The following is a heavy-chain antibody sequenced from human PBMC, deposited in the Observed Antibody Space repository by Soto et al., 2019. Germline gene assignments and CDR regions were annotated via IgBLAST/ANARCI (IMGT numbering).Heavy chain of an antibody. J-gene: IGHJ4*02. D-gene: IGHD3-22*01. V-gene: IGHV1-2*02. Sequence: QVQLVQSGAEVKKPGASVKVSCKASGYTFTGHYIHWVRQAPGQGPEWMGEIGPASGDTRYAQKFQGRVTMTRDTSITTVYMELNNLSPDDTAVYYCGKTERGDYYDSSGPSGYFDYWGQGTLVTVSS. CDR2: IGPASGDT. CDR3: GKTERGDYYDSSGPSGYFDY. CDR1: GYTFTGHY.